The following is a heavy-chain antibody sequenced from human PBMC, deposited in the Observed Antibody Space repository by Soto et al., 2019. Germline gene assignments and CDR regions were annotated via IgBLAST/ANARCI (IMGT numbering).Heavy chain of an antibody. V-gene: IGHV3-33*01. D-gene: IGHD5-12*01. CDR3: ARDIVATTKYYYYYYGMDV. Sequence: GGSLRLSCAASGFTFSSYGMHWVRQAPGKGLEWVAVIWYDGSNKYYADSVKGRFTISRDNSKNTLYLQMNSLRAEDTAVYYCARDIVATTKYYYYYYGMDVWGQGTTVTVSS. J-gene: IGHJ6*02. CDR2: IWYDGSNK. CDR1: GFTFSSYG.